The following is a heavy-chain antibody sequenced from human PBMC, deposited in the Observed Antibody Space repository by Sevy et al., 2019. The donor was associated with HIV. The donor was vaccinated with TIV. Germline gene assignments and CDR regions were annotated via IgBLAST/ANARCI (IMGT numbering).Heavy chain of an antibody. CDR2: IYSGGGT. J-gene: IGHJ2*01. CDR3: ARDWRNWYFDL. D-gene: IGHD3-3*01. CDR1: ELTVSNNY. Sequence: GGSLRLSCAASELTVSNNYISWVRQAPGKGLEWVSVIYSGGGTNYAHSVKGRFTISRDNSKNTVYLQMNSLRAEDTAVYYCARDWRNWYFDLWGRRTLVTVSS. V-gene: IGHV3-66*01.